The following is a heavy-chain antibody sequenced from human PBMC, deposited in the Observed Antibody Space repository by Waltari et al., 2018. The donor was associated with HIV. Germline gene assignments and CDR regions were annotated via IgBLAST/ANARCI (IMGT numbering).Heavy chain of an antibody. Sequence: QPGTSVRVSCTVSGYGVSQISIHWVRQAPGEGLEWMGGYYPAYRVTTYNDKLQDRVTMTEDSSTNTATLDLANLTRDDTAVYYCTTILWKDAPYRWERRQNGDFYSHEKVYFYTGFEFWGQGTTVTVS. CDR1: GYGVSQIS. CDR2: YYPAYRVT. CDR3: TTILWKDAPYRWERRQNGDFYSHEKVYFYTGFEF. D-gene: IGHD1-1*01. V-gene: IGHV1-24*01. J-gene: IGHJ6*02.